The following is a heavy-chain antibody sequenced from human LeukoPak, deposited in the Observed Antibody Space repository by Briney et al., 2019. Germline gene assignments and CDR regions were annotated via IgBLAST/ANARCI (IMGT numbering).Heavy chain of an antibody. D-gene: IGHD5-18*01. J-gene: IGHJ4*02. V-gene: IGHV5-10-1*01. CDR2: IDPSDSYT. CDR1: GYSFTNYW. Sequence: HGESLKISCKGSGYSFTNYWITWVRQMPGKGLEWMGRIDPSDSYTNYSPSFQGHVTISADKSITIAYLQWSSLKASDTAMYYCARTWGYSYGPPFDFWGQGTLVTVSS. CDR3: ARTWGYSYGPPFDF.